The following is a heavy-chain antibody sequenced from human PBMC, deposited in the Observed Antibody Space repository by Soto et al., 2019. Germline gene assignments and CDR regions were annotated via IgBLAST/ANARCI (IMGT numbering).Heavy chain of an antibody. CDR2: IIPIFGTA. V-gene: IGHV1-69*12. J-gene: IGHJ6*02. CDR1: GGTFSSYA. D-gene: IGHD2-2*01. CDR3: ARDPIVLVPAAIYYGMDV. Sequence: QVQLVQSGAEVKKPGSSVKVSCKASGGTFSSYAISWVRQAPGQGLEWMGGIIPIFGTANYAQKFRGRVTITADESTSTAYMELSSLRSDDTAVYYCARDPIVLVPAAIYYGMDVWGQGTTVTVSS.